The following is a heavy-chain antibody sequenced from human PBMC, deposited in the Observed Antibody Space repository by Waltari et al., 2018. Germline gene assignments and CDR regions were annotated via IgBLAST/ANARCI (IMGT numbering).Heavy chain of an antibody. CDR3: ARESLSGSYFSYDMDV. J-gene: IGHJ6*03. CDR1: GFTVSSNY. Sequence: EVQLVETGGGLIQPGGSLRLSCAASGFTVSSNYLSWVRQAPGKGLEWVSVIYSGGSTYYADSVKVRFTISRDNSKNTLYLQMNSLRAEDTAVYYCARESLSGSYFSYDMDVWGKGTTVTVSS. CDR2: IYSGGST. V-gene: IGHV3-53*02. D-gene: IGHD1-26*01.